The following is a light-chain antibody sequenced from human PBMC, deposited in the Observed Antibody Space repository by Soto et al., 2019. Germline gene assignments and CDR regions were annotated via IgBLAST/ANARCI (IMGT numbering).Light chain of an antibody. CDR3: QQYGSSPTT. CDR2: GAS. V-gene: IGKV3-20*01. CDR1: QSVSSSY. J-gene: IGKJ1*01. Sequence: EIVLTQSPGTLSLSPGERATLSCRASQSVSSSYLAWYQQKPGQAPRLLIYGASSRATGIPDRFSGSGSGTDFTLTISRLEPEDSAVYYCQQYGSSPTTFGQGTKVDIK.